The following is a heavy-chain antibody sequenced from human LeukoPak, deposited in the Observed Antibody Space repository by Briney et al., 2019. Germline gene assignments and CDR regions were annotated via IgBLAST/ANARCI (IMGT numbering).Heavy chain of an antibody. J-gene: IGHJ4*02. CDR2: IKQDGSEK. CDR1: GFTFSDYY. Sequence: GGSLRLSCAASGFTFSDYYMSWVRQAPGKGLEWVANIKQDGSEKYYVDSVKGRFTISRDNAKNSLYLQMNSLRVEDTAVYYCARVWYYDYVWGSYHYTSVFDYWGQGTLVTVSS. V-gene: IGHV3-7*01. D-gene: IGHD3-16*02. CDR3: ARVWYYDYVWGSYHYTSVFDY.